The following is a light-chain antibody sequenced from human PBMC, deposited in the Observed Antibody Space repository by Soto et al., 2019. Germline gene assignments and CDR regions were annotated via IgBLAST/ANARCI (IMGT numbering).Light chain of an antibody. Sequence: EIVLTQSPGTLSLSPGERASLSCRASQSVSSNYLAWYQQKPGQAPRLLIYGASSRATGIPDRFSGSGSGTDFTLTISRLELEDFAVYYCQQYGSSPKTFGQGTKVDIK. CDR2: GAS. J-gene: IGKJ1*01. V-gene: IGKV3-20*01. CDR3: QQYGSSPKT. CDR1: QSVSSNY.